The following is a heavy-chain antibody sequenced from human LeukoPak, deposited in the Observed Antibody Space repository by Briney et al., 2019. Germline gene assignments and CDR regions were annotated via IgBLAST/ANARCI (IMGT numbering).Heavy chain of an antibody. D-gene: IGHD1-1*01. CDR2: ISSSSSYK. CDR1: GFTFSSYS. Sequence: GGSLRLSCVASGFTFSSYSMNWVHQAPGKGLEWVSSISSSSSYKYYTDSVKGRFTISRDNAKNSLYLQMNSLRAEDTAVYYCARSAAGTYYWGQGTLVTVSS. J-gene: IGHJ4*02. V-gene: IGHV3-21*01. CDR3: ARSAAGTYY.